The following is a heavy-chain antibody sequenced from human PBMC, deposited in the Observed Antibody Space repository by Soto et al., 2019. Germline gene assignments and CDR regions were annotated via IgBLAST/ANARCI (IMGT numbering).Heavy chain of an antibody. J-gene: IGHJ4*02. CDR3: AKHQDTADY. CDR1: GGSISSVDDY. Sequence: LYLPCTVFGGSISSVDDYWSWIRQHPERGLEWIGYIYYSGSTYYNPSLKSRVTISVDMSKNQFSLKLSPVAAADTAVYYCAKHQDTADYWGQGTLVTVSS. CDR2: IYYSGST. V-gene: IGHV4-31*03. D-gene: IGHD5-18*01.